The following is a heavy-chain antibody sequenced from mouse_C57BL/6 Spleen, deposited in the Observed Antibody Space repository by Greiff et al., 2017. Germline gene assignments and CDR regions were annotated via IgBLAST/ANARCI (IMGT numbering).Heavy chain of an antibody. D-gene: IGHD2-1*01. J-gene: IGHJ4*01. Sequence: VQLVESGPGLVAPSQSLSITCTVSGFSLTSYGVSWVRQPPGQGLEWLGVIWGDGSTTYHSALISSLGISKDNSKSHVFLKLNSLQTDDTATYYCAKEGYGNYVAMDYWGQGTSVTVSA. V-gene: IGHV2-3*01. CDR2: IWGDGST. CDR3: AKEGYGNYVAMDY. CDR1: GFSLTSYG.